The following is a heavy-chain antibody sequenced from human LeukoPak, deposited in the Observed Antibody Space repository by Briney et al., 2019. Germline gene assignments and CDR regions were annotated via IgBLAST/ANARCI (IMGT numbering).Heavy chain of an antibody. CDR1: GFTFSSYG. V-gene: IGHV3-30*18. CDR3: ANGGGYSHAQN. CDR2: ISYDGSNK. Sequence: GGSLRLSCAASGFTFSSYGMHWVRQAPGKGLEWVAVISYDGSNKYYADSVKGRFTISRDNSKNTLYLQMNSLRAEDTAVYYCANGGGYSHAQNWGQGTLVTVSS. J-gene: IGHJ4*02. D-gene: IGHD5-18*01.